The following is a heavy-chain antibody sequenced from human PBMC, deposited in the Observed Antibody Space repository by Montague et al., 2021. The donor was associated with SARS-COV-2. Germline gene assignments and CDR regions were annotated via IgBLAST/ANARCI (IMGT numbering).Heavy chain of an antibody. Sequence: SETLSLTCAVSGDSIITTNWWSWVRHPPGKELQWIGEIYHSGSTNYNPSPKSRVTMSIDKSKNQFSLELNSVTAADTTLYYCARAGGLAKGPPDWGQGTLVTVSS. J-gene: IGHJ4*02. CDR3: ARAGGLAKGPPD. V-gene: IGHV4-4*02. CDR2: IYHSGST. CDR1: GDSIITTNW. D-gene: IGHD4-23*01.